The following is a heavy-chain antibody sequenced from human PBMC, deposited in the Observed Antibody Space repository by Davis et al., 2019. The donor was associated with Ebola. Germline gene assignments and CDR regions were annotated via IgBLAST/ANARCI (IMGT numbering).Heavy chain of an antibody. Sequence: GESLKISCAASGFTFSSYGMHWVRQTPGKGLEWLASLTGTGRTTVYANSVMGRFTVSRDNSKNTVFLQMNSLRAEDTAHYYCAQGSSPDNWGPGTLVTVSS. D-gene: IGHD6-6*01. CDR1: GFTFSSYG. J-gene: IGHJ4*02. CDR3: AQGSSPDN. CDR2: LTGTGRTT. V-gene: IGHV3-23*01.